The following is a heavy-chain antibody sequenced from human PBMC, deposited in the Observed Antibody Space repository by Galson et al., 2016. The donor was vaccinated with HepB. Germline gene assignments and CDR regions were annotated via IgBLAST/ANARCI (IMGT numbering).Heavy chain of an antibody. CDR1: GFTVSNNY. D-gene: IGHD4-23*01. J-gene: IGHJ3*02. V-gene: IGHV3-53*01. CDR3: ARDLPLETAGGLDI. CDR2: IYSGGST. Sequence: LRLSCAASGFTVSNNYMNWVRQAPGKGLEWVSVIYSGGSTYYADSVGGRFTISRDNSKNTLYLQMNSLRAEDTAGYYCARDLPLETAGGLDIWGRGTMVTVSS.